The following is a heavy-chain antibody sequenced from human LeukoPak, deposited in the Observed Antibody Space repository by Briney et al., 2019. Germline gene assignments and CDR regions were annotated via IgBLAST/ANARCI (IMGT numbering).Heavy chain of an antibody. D-gene: IGHD3-10*01. CDR2: ISTDGSST. Sequence: GGSLRLSCAASGFTFSRYWIHWVRQAPGKGPVWVSVISTDGSSTRYADSVKGRFTISRDNVKNTLYLQMNSLRVEDTAVYYCTGPSFDASGMGFDPWGQGALVTASS. CDR1: GFTFSRYW. V-gene: IGHV3-74*01. CDR3: TGPSFDASGMGFDP. J-gene: IGHJ5*02.